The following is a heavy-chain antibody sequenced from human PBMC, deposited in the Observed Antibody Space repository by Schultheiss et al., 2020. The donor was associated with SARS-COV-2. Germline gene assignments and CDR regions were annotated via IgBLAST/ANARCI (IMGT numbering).Heavy chain of an antibody. CDR1: GGSISTNNW. CDR3: VRVAVVTVNWFDP. CDR2: IYHSGST. V-gene: IGHV4-4*02. J-gene: IGHJ5*02. D-gene: IGHD2-21*02. Sequence: SETLSLTCTVSGGSISTNNWWSWVRQPPGKGLEWIGEIYHSGSTSYSPSLKSRVTISVDKSENQFSLKLSSVTAADTAVYYCVRVAVVTVNWFDPWGQGTLVTVSS.